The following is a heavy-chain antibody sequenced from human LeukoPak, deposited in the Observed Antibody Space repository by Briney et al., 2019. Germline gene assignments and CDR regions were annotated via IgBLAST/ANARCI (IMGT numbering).Heavy chain of an antibody. CDR1: GFSFSDFG. J-gene: IGHJ4*02. CDR2: ISYDGSNK. D-gene: IGHD3-9*01. Sequence: GGSLRLSCAASGFSFSDFGMHWVRQAPGKGLEWVAVISYDGSNKYYADSVKGRFTISRDNSKNTLYLQMNSLRAEDTAVYYCARGREARLRDVLRYFDYWGQGTLVTVSS. CDR3: ARGREARLRDVLRYFDY. V-gene: IGHV3-30*03.